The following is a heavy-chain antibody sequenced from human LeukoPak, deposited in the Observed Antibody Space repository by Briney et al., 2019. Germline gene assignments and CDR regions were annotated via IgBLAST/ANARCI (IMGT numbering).Heavy chain of an antibody. CDR2: IYMGGNT. CDR3: ARVGDEVAYTRGYLDH. CDR1: GFTVSRHD. Sequence: GGSLSLSCAASGFTVSRHDMSWVRQAPGKGLEWVSVIYMGGNTYYADSVKGRFTISRHTSKNTLYLQMNSLRAEDTAVYYCARVGDEVAYTRGYLDHWGQGILVTGSS. V-gene: IGHV3-53*04. D-gene: IGHD3-16*01. J-gene: IGHJ4*02.